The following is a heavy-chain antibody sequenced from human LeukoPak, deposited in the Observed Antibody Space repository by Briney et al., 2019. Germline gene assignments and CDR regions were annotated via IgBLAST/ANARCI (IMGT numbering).Heavy chain of an antibody. CDR2: ISYIGTT. D-gene: IGHD4-17*01. J-gene: IGHJ3*02. V-gene: IGHV4-59*11. CDR3: ARDLVTVTKGFDI. CDR1: DDSFSSHY. Sequence: SETLSLTCAVSDDSFSSHYWTWIRQPPGRGLEWIGYISYIGTTNYNPSLKSRVTLSIDTSKNQFSLKLRSVTAADTAVYYCARDLVTVTKGFDIWGQGTMVSVSS.